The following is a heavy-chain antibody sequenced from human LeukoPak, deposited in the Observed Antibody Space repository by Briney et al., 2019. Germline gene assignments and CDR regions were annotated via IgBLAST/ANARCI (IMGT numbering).Heavy chain of an antibody. J-gene: IGHJ4*02. CDR1: GFTFSSYA. V-gene: IGHV3-30-3*01. D-gene: IGHD1-26*01. CDR3: ARDRVGATDYFDY. Sequence: GRSLRLSCAASGFTFSSYAMQWVSQAPGKGLEWVAVISYDGSNKYYADSVKGRFTISRDNSKNTLYLQMNGLRAEDTAVYCCARDRVGATDYFDYWGQGTLVTVSS. CDR2: ISYDGSNK.